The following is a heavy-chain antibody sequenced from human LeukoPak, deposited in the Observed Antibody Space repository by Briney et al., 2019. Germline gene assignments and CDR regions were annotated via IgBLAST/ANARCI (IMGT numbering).Heavy chain of an antibody. J-gene: IGHJ4*02. CDR1: RFTFSNAW. CDR3: TRRRLQYYFDY. Sequence: GGSLRLSCAVSRFTFSNAWMSWVRQAPGKGLEWVGRIKSKTDGGTTDYAAPVKGRFTISRDDSKNTLYLQMNSLKSEDTAVYYCTRRRLQYYFDYWGLGTLVTVSS. CDR2: IKSKTDGGTT. V-gene: IGHV3-15*01.